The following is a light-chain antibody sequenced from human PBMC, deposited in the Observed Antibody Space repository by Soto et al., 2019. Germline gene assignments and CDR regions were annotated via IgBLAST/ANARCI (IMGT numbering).Light chain of an antibody. V-gene: IGLV2-8*01. CDR2: EVS. Sequence: QSVLTQPPSASGSPGQSVTISCTGTSSDVGGYNYVSWYQHHPGKAPKLMIYEVSKRPSGVPDRFSGSKSANTASLTVSGLQAEDEADYYGSSYAGSNNLVFGGGTKVTGL. J-gene: IGLJ2*01. CDR3: SSYAGSNNLV. CDR1: SSDVGGYNY.